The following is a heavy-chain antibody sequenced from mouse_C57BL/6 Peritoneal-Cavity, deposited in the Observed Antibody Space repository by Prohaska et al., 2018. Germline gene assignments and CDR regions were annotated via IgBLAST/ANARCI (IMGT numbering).Heavy chain of an antibody. Sequence: PGQGLEWIGNIYPSDSETHYNQKFKDKATLTVDKSSSTAYMQLSSLTSEDSAVYFCARGYYDAMDYWGQGTSVTVSS. CDR2: IYPSDSET. D-gene: IGHD1-1*02. V-gene: IGHV1-61*01. CDR3: ARGYYDAMDY. J-gene: IGHJ4*01.